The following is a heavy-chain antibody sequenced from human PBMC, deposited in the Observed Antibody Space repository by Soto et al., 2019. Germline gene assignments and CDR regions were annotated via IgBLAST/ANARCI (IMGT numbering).Heavy chain of an antibody. CDR1: GFIFSNYV. Sequence: EVQLVDSGGGLVQPGGSLRLSCAASGFIFSNYVMSWVRQAPGKGLEWVSSISDSGGTSYYAVSVKVRFTICRDNSKNTLYLQMNCLRAEDTAIYYCAKRPRALLTFDYWGQGTLVTVSS. V-gene: IGHV3-23*04. D-gene: IGHD1-26*01. CDR3: AKRPRALLTFDY. J-gene: IGHJ4*02. CDR2: ISDSGGTS.